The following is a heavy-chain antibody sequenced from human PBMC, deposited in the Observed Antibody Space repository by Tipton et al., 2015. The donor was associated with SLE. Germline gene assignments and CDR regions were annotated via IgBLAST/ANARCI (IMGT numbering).Heavy chain of an antibody. J-gene: IGHJ4*02. CDR1: GYSFSSSW. V-gene: IGHV5-51*03. CDR2: IYPGDSDY. D-gene: IGHD1-26*01. Sequence: QLVQSGAEVKKPGESLKISCQGSGYSFSSSWIGWVRQMPGKGLEWMGIIYPGDSDYRYSPSFQGQVTFSADKSSSTAYLQWSSLKASDTSIYYCARRLGGSYSAFDFCGQGTLVTVSS. CDR3: ARRLGGSYSAFDF.